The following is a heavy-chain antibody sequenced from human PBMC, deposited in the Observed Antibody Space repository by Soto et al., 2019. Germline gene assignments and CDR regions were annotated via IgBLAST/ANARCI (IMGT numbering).Heavy chain of an antibody. CDR1: GYTFTSYD. Sequence: QVQLVQSGAEVKKPGASVKVSCKASGYTFTSYDINWVRQATGQGLEWMGWMNPNSGNTGYAQKFQGRVTMTRNTSISPADMELSSLRSGDPAVYYCARAGGGLRWTYDAFDIWGQGTMVTVSS. J-gene: IGHJ3*02. D-gene: IGHD4-17*01. CDR2: MNPNSGNT. V-gene: IGHV1-8*01. CDR3: ARAGGGLRWTYDAFDI.